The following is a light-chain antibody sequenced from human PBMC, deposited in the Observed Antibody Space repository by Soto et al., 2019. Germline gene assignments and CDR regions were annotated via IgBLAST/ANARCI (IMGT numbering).Light chain of an antibody. CDR3: QQYDTFAT. Sequence: DIQMTQSLSTLSASVGDRVIITCRASQNINTWLAWYQQKPGKAPKLLIYKSSTLESGVPSRFSGSGSGTEFALTISSLQPDDFATYYCQQYDTFATFGPGTKVDIK. CDR1: QNINTW. V-gene: IGKV1-5*03. J-gene: IGKJ2*01. CDR2: KSS.